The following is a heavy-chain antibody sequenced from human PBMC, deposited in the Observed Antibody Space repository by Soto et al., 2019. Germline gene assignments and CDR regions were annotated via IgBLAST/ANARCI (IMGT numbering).Heavy chain of an antibody. J-gene: IGHJ3*02. V-gene: IGHV4-30-4*01. Sequence: SETLSLTCTVSGGSISSGDYYWSWIRQPPGKGLEWIGYIYYSGSTYYNPSLKSRVTLSVDTSKNQFSLKLSSVTAADTAVYYCATRAPYYYDSSGIDAFDIWGQGTMVTVSS. CDR3: ATRAPYYYDSSGIDAFDI. D-gene: IGHD3-22*01. CDR2: IYYSGST. CDR1: GGSISSGDYY.